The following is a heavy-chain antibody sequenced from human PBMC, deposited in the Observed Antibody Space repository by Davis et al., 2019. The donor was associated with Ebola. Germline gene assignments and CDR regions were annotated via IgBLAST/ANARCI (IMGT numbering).Heavy chain of an antibody. CDR1: GFTFSSYG. CDR2: ISYDGSNK. J-gene: IGHJ4*02. Sequence: GESLKISCAASGFTFSSYGMHWVRQAPGKGLEWVAVISYDGSNKYYADSVKGRFTISRDNSKNTLYLQMSSLRAEDTAVYYCVNNPEGDSSGWHDYWGQGTLVTVSS. V-gene: IGHV3-30*18. D-gene: IGHD6-19*01. CDR3: VNNPEGDSSGWHDY.